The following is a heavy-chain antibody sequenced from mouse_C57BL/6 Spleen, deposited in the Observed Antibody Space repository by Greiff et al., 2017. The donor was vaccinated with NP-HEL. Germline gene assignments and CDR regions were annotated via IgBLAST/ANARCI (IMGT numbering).Heavy chain of an antibody. D-gene: IGHD2-3*01. V-gene: IGHV1-52*01. Sequence: QVQLKQPGAELVRPGSSVKLSCTASGSPFPRYWMHWVKQRPIQGLEWIGNIDPSDSETHYNQKFKDKATLTVDKSSSTAYMQLSSLTSEDSAVYYCARYDHDYWGHGTTLTVSS. CDR1: GSPFPRYW. J-gene: IGHJ2*01. CDR3: ARYDHDY. CDR2: IDPSDSET.